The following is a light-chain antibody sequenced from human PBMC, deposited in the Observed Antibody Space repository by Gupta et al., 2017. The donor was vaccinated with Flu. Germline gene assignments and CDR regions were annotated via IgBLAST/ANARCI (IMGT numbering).Light chain of an antibody. J-gene: IGKJ2*01. CDR1: QPVGYK. CDR3: QQTSRTPYI. Sequence: DIQVTQSPSSLSASVGDKVSITCRTSQPVGYKVSWYQHTLREAPRLLVYAGSVLQTGVPSRFSAKGSETEFTLTISSVQPEDLATYYCQQTSRTPYIFGQGTTMEI. CDR2: AGS. V-gene: IGKV1-39*01.